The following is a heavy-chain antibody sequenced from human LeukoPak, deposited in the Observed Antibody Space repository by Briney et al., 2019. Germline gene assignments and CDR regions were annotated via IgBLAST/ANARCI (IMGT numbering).Heavy chain of an antibody. V-gene: IGHV1-8*02. Sequence: ASVKVSCKASGYTFTSYGISWVRQAPGQGLEWMGWMNPNSGNTGYAQKFQGRATMTRNTSISTAYMELSSLRSEDTAVYYCARGAILEGFDPWGQGTLVTVSS. J-gene: IGHJ5*02. CDR3: ARGAILEGFDP. D-gene: IGHD3-3*01. CDR1: GYTFTSYG. CDR2: MNPNSGNT.